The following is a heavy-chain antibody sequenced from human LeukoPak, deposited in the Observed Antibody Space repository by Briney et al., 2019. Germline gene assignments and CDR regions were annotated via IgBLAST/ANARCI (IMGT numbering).Heavy chain of an antibody. CDR3: VREDTPATANY. CDR1: GFNFANHA. D-gene: IGHD2-21*02. V-gene: IGHV3-23*01. Sequence: GGSLRLSCAASGFNFANHAMSWVRQTPGKGLEWVSAISGGGDITHYADSVRGRFTISRDNSKDTLFLQMHSLRPGDTAVYYCVREDTPATANYWGQGTLVTISS. CDR2: ISGGGDIT. J-gene: IGHJ4*02.